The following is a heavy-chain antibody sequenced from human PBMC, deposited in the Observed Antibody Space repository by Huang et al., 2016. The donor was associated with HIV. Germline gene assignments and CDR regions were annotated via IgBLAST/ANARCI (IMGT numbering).Heavy chain of an antibody. J-gene: IGHJ3*02. V-gene: IGHV3-21*01. CDR1: GFTFSSYS. Sequence: EVQLVESGGGLVKPGGSLRLSCAASGFTFSSYSMNWVRQAPGKGVELVSSISSSSSNIDYAESVKGRFTITRDNAKNSLYLQMNSLRAEDTAVYYCARVGGVAAGTFGTFDIWGQGTMVTVSS. D-gene: IGHD6-19*01. CDR2: ISSSSSNI. CDR3: ARVGGVAAGTFGTFDI.